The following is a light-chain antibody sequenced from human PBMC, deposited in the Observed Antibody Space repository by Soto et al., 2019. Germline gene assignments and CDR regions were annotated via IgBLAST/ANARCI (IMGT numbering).Light chain of an antibody. V-gene: IGKV3-15*01. J-gene: IGKJ2*01. CDR2: GAS. Sequence: IVMTQSPATLSVSPGERATLSCRASQSVSSNLAWYQQKLGQAPRLLIDGASTRATGIPATFSGSGSGTEFTLTISSLQSEDFAVYYCQQYNKDDPFGQGTKLQLQ. CDR3: QQYNKDDP. CDR1: QSVSSN.